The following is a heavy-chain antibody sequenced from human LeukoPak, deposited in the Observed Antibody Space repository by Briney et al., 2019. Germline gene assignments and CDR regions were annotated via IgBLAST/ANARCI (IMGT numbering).Heavy chain of an antibody. V-gene: IGHV1-46*01. J-gene: IGHJ5*02. CDR3: ARDASAAGRDDWFDP. Sequence: GASVKVSCKASGYTFTSYYMHWVRQAPGQGLEWMGIINPSGGSTSYAQKFQGRVTMTRDTSTSTVYMELSSLRSEDTAVYYCARDASAAGRDDWFDPWGQGTLVTVSS. D-gene: IGHD6-13*01. CDR1: GYTFTSYY. CDR2: INPSGGST.